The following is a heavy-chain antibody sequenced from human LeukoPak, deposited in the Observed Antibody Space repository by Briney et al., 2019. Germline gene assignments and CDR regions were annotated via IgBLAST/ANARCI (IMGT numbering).Heavy chain of an antibody. V-gene: IGHV1-46*01. CDR2: INPSGGST. CDR3: ARSDTAMVSSY. J-gene: IGHJ4*02. CDR1: GYTFTSYY. D-gene: IGHD5-18*01. Sequence: ASVKVSCKASGYTFTSYYIHWVRQAPGPGLEWMGIINPSGGSTSYAQKFQGRVTMTRDTSTNTVYMELSSLRSEDTAVYYCARSDTAMVSSYWGQGTLVTVSS.